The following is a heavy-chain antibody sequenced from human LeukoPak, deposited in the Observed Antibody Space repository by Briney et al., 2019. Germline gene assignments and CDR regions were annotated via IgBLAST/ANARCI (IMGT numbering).Heavy chain of an antibody. CDR2: IYYSGST. CDR3: ARVGDTANY. J-gene: IGHJ4*02. CDR1: GGSISSYY. Sequence: SETLSLTCTVSGGSISSYYWSWIRQPPGKGLEWIGYIYYSGSTNYNPSLKSRVTISVDTSKNQFSLKLSSVTAADTAVYYCARVGDTANYWGQGTLVTVSS. V-gene: IGHV4-59*08. D-gene: IGHD5-18*01.